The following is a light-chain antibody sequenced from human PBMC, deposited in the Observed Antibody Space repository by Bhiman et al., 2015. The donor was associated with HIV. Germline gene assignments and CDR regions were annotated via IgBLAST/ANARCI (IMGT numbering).Light chain of an antibody. CDR1: KLPNQY. V-gene: IGLV3-25*03. J-gene: IGLJ1*01. CDR2: KDT. Sequence: SYELTQPPSVSVSPGQTARITCTGDKLPNQYAFWYQQKGGRAPVLVIYKDTERPSGIPERFSGSSSGTTITLTITGVQPEDEGDYYCQSADSSGTYYVFGDGDHGHRP. CDR3: QSADSSGTYYV.